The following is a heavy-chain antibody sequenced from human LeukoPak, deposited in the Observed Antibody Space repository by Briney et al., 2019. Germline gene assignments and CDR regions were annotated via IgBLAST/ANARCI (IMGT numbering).Heavy chain of an antibody. D-gene: IGHD6-13*01. V-gene: IGHV1-2*02. CDR3: ARAQLLTAPAGTFADN. CDR2: XNPKSGDK. Sequence: XAXGXXXXWMGWXNPKSGDKKYAQQFQGRVTMTRDTSINTAYMEMSGLTSDDTAVYYCARAQLLTAPAGTFADNWGQGTLVTVSS. J-gene: IGHJ4*02.